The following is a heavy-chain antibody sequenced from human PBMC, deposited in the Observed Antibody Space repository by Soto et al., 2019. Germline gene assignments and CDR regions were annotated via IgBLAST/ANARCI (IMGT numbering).Heavy chain of an antibody. Sequence: QVQLVQSGAEVKKPGASVKVSCKASGYTFTSYDINWVRQATGQGLEWMGWMNPNSGNTGYAQKFQGRVTMTRNTAIRTAYMALSSLRSEDPAVYFWARERSAAGTGWFDPWGQGTLVTVSS. CDR1: GYTFTSYD. CDR2: MNPNSGNT. CDR3: ARERSAAGTGWFDP. J-gene: IGHJ5*02. V-gene: IGHV1-8*01. D-gene: IGHD6-13*01.